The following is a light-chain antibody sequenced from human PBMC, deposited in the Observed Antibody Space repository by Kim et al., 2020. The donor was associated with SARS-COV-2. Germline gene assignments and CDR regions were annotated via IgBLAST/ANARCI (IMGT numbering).Light chain of an antibody. CDR2: GAS. Sequence: EIVMTQSPATLSVSPGERATLSCRASQSVSSNLAWYQQKPGQAPSLLIFGASIRATGIPARFSGSGSGIEFTLTISSLQSEDFAVYYCQQYNNWPRTFGQGTKVDIK. CDR3: QQYNNWPRT. V-gene: IGKV3-15*01. CDR1: QSVSSN. J-gene: IGKJ1*01.